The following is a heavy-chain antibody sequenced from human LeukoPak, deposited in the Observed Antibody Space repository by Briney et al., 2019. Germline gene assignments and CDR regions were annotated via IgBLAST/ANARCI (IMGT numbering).Heavy chain of an antibody. CDR1: GSTLSSYS. J-gene: IGHJ1*01. D-gene: IGHD5/OR15-5a*01. CDR2: IIGIGGRT. CDR3: AKLPHSIYEKYFPH. Sequence: SGGSLRLSCAASGSTLSSYSMSWVRQAPGKGLEWVSAIIGIGGRTYYADSVKGRSTISRDTSKNTLYLQMNSRRAEDTAVYYCAKLPHSIYEKYFPHWGQGTLVTVSS. V-gene: IGHV3-23*01.